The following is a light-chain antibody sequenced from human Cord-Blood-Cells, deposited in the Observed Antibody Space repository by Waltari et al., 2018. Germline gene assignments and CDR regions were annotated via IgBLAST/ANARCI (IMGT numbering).Light chain of an antibody. J-gene: IGLJ3*02. CDR3: CSYAGSSTLV. CDR1: SSDVGRYNL. CDR2: EGS. Sequence: SALTQPASVSGSPGQSITISCTGTSSDVGRYNLVFWYQQHPGKAPKLRIYEGSKRPSGVSNRISGSKSCNTASLTISGLQAEDEADYYCCSYAGSSTLVFGGGTKLTVL. V-gene: IGLV2-23*01.